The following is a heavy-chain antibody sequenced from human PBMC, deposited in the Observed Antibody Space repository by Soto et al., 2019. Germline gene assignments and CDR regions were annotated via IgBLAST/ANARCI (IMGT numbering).Heavy chain of an antibody. CDR3: GRESGETWDYEAS. V-gene: IGHV4-59*12. CDR1: GGSISSYY. D-gene: IGHD1-7*01. CDR2: VHRSGTT. J-gene: IGHJ5*02. Sequence: LSLTCTVSGGSISSYYWSWVRQPPGKGLEWIGEVHRSGTTNYIQSLKSRVTMSVDKSGNQVSLELTSVAAADTAVYYCGRESGETWDYEASWGQGTPVTVSS.